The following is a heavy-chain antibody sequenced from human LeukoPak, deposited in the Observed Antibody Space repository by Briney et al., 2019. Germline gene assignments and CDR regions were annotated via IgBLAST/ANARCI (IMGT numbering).Heavy chain of an antibody. CDR2: IKSKTDGGTT. J-gene: IGHJ4*02. Sequence: GGSLRLSCAASGFTFSNAWMSWVRQAPGKGLEWVGRIKSKTDGGTTDYAAPVKGRFTISRDDSKNTLYLQMNSLKTEDTAVYYCTTLPLLPATLEDFDYWGQGTLVTVSS. CDR3: TTLPLLPATLEDFDY. CDR1: GFTFSNAW. D-gene: IGHD5-24*01. V-gene: IGHV3-15*01.